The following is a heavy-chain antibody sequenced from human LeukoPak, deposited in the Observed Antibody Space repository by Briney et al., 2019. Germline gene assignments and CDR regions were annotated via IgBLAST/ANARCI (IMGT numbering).Heavy chain of an antibody. D-gene: IGHD3-22*01. J-gene: IGHJ4*02. CDR3: AGEYYYDSSGWY. CDR2: ISYDGSNK. CDR1: GFTFSSYA. V-gene: IGHV3-30-3*01. Sequence: PGGSLRLSCAASGFTFSSYAMHWVRQVPGKGLEWVAVISYDGSNKYYADSVKGRFTISRDNSKNTLYLQMNSLRAEDTAVYYCAGEYYYDSSGWYWGQGTLVTVSS.